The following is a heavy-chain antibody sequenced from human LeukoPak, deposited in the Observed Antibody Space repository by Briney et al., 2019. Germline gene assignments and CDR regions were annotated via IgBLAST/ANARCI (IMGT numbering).Heavy chain of an antibody. CDR2: ISSSSSYI. Sequence: GGSPRLSCAASGFTFSSYSMNWVRQAPGKGLEWVSSISSSSSYIYYADSVKGRFTISRDNAKNSLYPQMNSLRAEDTAVYYCARDGTAAGTAFDYWGQGTLVTVSS. D-gene: IGHD6-13*01. J-gene: IGHJ4*02. V-gene: IGHV3-21*01. CDR1: GFTFSSYS. CDR3: ARDGTAAGTAFDY.